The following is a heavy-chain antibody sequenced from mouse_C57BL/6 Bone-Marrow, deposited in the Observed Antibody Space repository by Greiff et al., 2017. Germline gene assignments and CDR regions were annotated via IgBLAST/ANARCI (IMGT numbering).Heavy chain of an antibody. CDR2: FYPGSGSI. CDR3: ARHLKIGMPYGNYGVAY. D-gene: IGHD2-1*01. Sequence: VQLQQSGAELVKPGASVKLSCKASGYTFTEYTIHWVKQRSGQGLEWIGWFYPGSGSIKYNEQFKDKATLTADKSSSTGYMELSRLTSEDSAVYCCARHLKIGMPYGNYGVAYWGQGTLVTVSA. V-gene: IGHV1-62-2*01. J-gene: IGHJ3*01. CDR1: GYTFTEYT.